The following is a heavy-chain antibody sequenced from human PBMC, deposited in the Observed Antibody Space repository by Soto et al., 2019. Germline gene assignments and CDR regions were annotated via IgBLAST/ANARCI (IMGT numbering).Heavy chain of an antibody. J-gene: IGHJ6*02. CDR1: GYTFTSYG. CDR3: ARDPSLGNIAAAGVAVGYYGMDG. V-gene: IGHV1-18*01. Sequence: APVKVSCKASGYTFTSYGISWVRQAPGQGLEWMGWISAYNGNTNYAQNLQGRVTMTTDTSTSTAYRELRSLRSDDTAVYYCARDPSLGNIAAAGVAVGYYGMDGWGQGTTVTLS. D-gene: IGHD6-13*01. CDR2: ISAYNGNT.